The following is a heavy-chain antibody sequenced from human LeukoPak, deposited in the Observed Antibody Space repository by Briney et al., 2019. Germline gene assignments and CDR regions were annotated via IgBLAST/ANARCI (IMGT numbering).Heavy chain of an antibody. CDR1: GFTFSSYA. CDR3: AGGYYDYVWGSYRPFDY. V-gene: IGHV3-30*14. CDR2: ISYDGSNK. J-gene: IGHJ4*02. D-gene: IGHD3-16*02. Sequence: PGGSLRLSCAASGFTFSSYAMHWVRQAPGKGLEWVAVISYDGSNKYYADSVKGRFTISRDNSKNTLYLQMNSLRAEDTAVYYCAGGYYDYVWGSYRPFDYWGQGTLVTVSS.